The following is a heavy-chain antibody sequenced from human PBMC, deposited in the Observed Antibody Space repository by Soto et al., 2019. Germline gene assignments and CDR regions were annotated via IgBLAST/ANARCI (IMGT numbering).Heavy chain of an antibody. CDR2: ISGSGGTT. CDR3: AKDRSSTSRYAFDY. V-gene: IGHV3-23*01. D-gene: IGHD2-2*01. CDR1: GCTLRNYA. J-gene: IGHJ4*02. Sequence: PWXSLRLSCAASGCTLRNYALSWSRQAPVKGLEWVSAISGSGGTTHYADSVKGRFTISRDNSKNTLSLQMNSLRAEDTAVYYCAKDRSSTSRYAFDYWGQGSLVTVSS.